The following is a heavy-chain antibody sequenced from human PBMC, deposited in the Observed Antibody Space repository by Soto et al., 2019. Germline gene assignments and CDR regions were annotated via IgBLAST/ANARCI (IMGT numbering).Heavy chain of an antibody. CDR3: ARQSVQSSYALDV. CDR2: IYPVDSDT. Sequence: GESLKISCKSSGYSFTSYWIAWVRQMPGKGLEWMGTIYPVDSDTRYSPSFQGRVSISVDKSISTAYLQWSSLKASDTAMYFCARQSVQSSYALDVWGQGTTVTVYS. D-gene: IGHD4-4*01. CDR1: GYSFTSYW. V-gene: IGHV5-51*01. J-gene: IGHJ6*02.